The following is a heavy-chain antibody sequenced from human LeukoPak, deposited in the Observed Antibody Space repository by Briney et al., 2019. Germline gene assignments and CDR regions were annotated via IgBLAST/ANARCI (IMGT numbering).Heavy chain of an antibody. J-gene: IGHJ6*02. CDR2: IYYSGST. D-gene: IGHD6-13*01. CDR3: ARVGIAAAGTEGAV. Sequence: SETLSLTCTVSGGSISSYYWSWIRRPPGKGLEWIGYIYYSGSTNYNPSLKSRVTISVDTSKNQFSLKLSSVTAADTAVYYCARVGIAAAGTEGAVWGQGTTVTLSS. V-gene: IGHV4-59*01. CDR1: GGSISSYY.